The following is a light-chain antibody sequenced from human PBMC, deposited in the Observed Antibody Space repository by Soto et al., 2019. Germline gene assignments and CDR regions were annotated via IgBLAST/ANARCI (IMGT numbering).Light chain of an antibody. CDR2: GAS. CDR3: QQRSNWPRIT. J-gene: IGKJ5*01. CDR1: QSVSNHY. V-gene: IGKV3D-20*02. Sequence: EIVLAQSPGALSLSPGERAALCCRASQSVSNHYLAGYQQKPGQAPRLLIYGASNRATGIADRFSGSGSGTNFTLTISSPEPEDLAVYYCQQRSNWPRITFGQGTRLEI.